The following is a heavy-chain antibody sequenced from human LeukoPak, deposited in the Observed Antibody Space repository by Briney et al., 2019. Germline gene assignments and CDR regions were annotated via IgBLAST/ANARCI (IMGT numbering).Heavy chain of an antibody. V-gene: IGHV3-20*04. D-gene: IGHD4-17*01. Sequence: GGSLRLSCAASGFTFDDYGMSWVRQAPGKGLEWVTGITWNGASTGFADPVKGRFTISRDNAKNSLYLGMSSLRAEDTALYYCAREYGDYSSYFDLWGRGTLVTVSS. CDR1: GFTFDDYG. CDR3: AREYGDYSSYFDL. CDR2: ITWNGAST. J-gene: IGHJ2*01.